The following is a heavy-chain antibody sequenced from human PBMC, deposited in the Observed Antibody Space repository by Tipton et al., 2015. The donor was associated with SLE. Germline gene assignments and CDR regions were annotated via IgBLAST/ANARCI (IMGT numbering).Heavy chain of an antibody. J-gene: IGHJ4*02. CDR1: RGSISSGDYY. D-gene: IGHD5-18*01. Sequence: TLSLTCTVSRGSISSGDYYWSWIRQPPGKGLEWIGYIYYSGSTYYNPSLKSRVTISVDTSKNQFSLKLSSVTAADTAVYYCAGHRGYSYDRYFDYWGQGTLVTVSS. V-gene: IGHV4-30-4*01. CDR3: AGHRGYSYDRYFDY. CDR2: IYYSGST.